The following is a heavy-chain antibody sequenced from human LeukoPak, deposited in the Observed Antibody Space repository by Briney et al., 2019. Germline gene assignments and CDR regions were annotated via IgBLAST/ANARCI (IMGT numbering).Heavy chain of an antibody. V-gene: IGHV1-18*01. CDR3: ASSPRGYFDWLLYFGY. Sequence: ASVKVSCKASGYTFTSYGISWVRQAPGQGLEWMGWISAYNGNTNYAQKLQGRVTMTTDTSTSTAYMELSSLRSEDTAVCYCASSPRGYFDWLLYFGYWGQGTLVTVSS. CDR1: GYTFTSYG. D-gene: IGHD3-9*01. J-gene: IGHJ4*02. CDR2: ISAYNGNT.